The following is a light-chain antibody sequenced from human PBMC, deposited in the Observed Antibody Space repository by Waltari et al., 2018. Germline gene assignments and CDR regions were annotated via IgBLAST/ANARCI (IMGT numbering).Light chain of an antibody. V-gene: IGLV1-44*01. CDR1: SSNRGVHP. CDR3: ATWDSDVNAWL. CDR2: SNN. Sequence: QSVLTQSHSVSATPGQRVTISCSGSSSNRGVHPVNWYQHVPGAAPRLLIYSNNRRPSGVPDRFSGSKSGTSASLAISGLQSEDEAHYYCATWDSDVNAWLFGGGTKVTVL. J-gene: IGLJ2*01.